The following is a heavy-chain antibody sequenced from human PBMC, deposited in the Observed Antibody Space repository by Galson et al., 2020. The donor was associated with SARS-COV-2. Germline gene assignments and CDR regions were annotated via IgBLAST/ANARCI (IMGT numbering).Heavy chain of an antibody. D-gene: IGHD3-3*01. CDR3: ARVQTLTIYGVVIGRWFDP. CDR2: ISAHNGNT. V-gene: IGHV1-18*01. J-gene: IGHJ5*02. Sequence: ASLKVSCKASGYSFSDYGISWVRQAPGQGLEWMGWISAHNGNTNYAQNLRDRVTMTTDTSTNTAYMELRSLRSDDTAVYYCARVQTLTIYGVVIGRWFDPWGQGTLVTVSS. CDR1: GYSFSDYG.